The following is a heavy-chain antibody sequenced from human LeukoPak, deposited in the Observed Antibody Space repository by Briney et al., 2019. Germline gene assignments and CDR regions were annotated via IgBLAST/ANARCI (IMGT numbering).Heavy chain of an antibody. J-gene: IGHJ5*02. CDR1: GGPFSGYY. V-gene: IGHV4-34*01. D-gene: IGHD3-22*01. CDR2: INHSGST. CDR3: ARDLSLYYYDSSGYLNWFDP. Sequence: SETLSLTCAVYGGPFSGYYWSWIRQPPGKGLEWIGEINHSGSTNYNPSLKSRVTISVDTSKNQFSLKLSSVTAADTAVYYCARDLSLYYYDSSGYLNWFDPWGQGTLVTVSS.